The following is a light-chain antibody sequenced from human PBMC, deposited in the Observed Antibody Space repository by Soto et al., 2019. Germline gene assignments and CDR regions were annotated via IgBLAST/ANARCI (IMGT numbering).Light chain of an antibody. V-gene: IGKV3-15*01. CDR1: QNVNAN. CDR3: QQYNTWLWT. Sequence: EVVMTQSPATLSVSPGERATLSCRASQNVNANLAWYQQKPGQAPRLLIHGASTRATGIPARFSGSGFGTELILTISSLQSEDFAGYYCQQYNTWLWTFGQGTKVEGK. J-gene: IGKJ1*01. CDR2: GAS.